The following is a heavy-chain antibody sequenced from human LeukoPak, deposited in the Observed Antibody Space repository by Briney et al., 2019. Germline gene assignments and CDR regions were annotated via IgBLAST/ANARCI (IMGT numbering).Heavy chain of an antibody. D-gene: IGHD4-17*01. V-gene: IGHV4-59*01. CDR2: IYYSGST. CDR1: GGSISSYY. CDR3: ARDRTTGADWYFDL. Sequence: SETLSLTCTVSGGSISSYYWSWIRQPPGKGLEWSGYIYYSGSTNYNPSLKSRVTISVDTSKNQFSLKLSSVTAADTAVYYCARDRTTGADWYFDLWGRGTLVTVSS. J-gene: IGHJ2*01.